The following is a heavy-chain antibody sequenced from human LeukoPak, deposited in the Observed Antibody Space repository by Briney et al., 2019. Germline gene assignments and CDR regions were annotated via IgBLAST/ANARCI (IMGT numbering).Heavy chain of an antibody. CDR3: ARVLRNAFDI. Sequence: IPSETLSLTCTASGGSISSSSYYWGWIRQPPGKGLEWIGSIYYSGSTYYNPSLKSRVTISVDTSKNQFSLKLSSVTAADTAVYYCARVLRNAFDIWGQGTMVTVSS. CDR1: GGSISSSSYY. V-gene: IGHV4-39*07. CDR2: IYYSGST. J-gene: IGHJ3*02. D-gene: IGHD2-15*01.